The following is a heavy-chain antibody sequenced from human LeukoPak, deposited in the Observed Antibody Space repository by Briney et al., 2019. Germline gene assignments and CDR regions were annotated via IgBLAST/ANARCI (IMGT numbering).Heavy chain of an antibody. CDR3: ARDSVRRVASNYYYYYMDV. D-gene: IGHD3-10*01. Sequence: GGSLRLSCAASGFTFSSYAMSWVRQAPEKGLEWVSAISGSGGSTYYADSVKGRFTISRDNSKNTLYLQMNSLRAEDTAVYYCARDSVRRVASNYYYYYMDVWGKGTTVTVSS. V-gene: IGHV3-23*01. CDR1: GFTFSSYA. CDR2: ISGSGGST. J-gene: IGHJ6*03.